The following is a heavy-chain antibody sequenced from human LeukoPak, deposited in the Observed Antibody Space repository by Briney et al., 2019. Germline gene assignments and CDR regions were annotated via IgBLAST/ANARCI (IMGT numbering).Heavy chain of an antibody. V-gene: IGHV3-30*02. CDR1: GFTFSSYG. J-gene: IGHJ4*02. D-gene: IGHD3-10*01. Sequence: GGSLRLSCAASGFTFSSYGMHWVRQAPGKGLEWVAFIRFDGSNKYLADSVKGRFTISRDNSKNTLFLQMNSLRVEDTAVYYCAKDFYYGSGSPYYFDKWGQGTLVTVSS. CDR2: IRFDGSNK. CDR3: AKDFYYGSGSPYYFDK.